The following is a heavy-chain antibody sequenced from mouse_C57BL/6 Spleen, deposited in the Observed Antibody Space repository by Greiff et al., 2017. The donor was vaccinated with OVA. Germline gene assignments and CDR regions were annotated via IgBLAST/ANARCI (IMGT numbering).Heavy chain of an antibody. V-gene: IGHV7-1*01. CDR2: SRNKANDYTT. CDR3: ARDGAVYAMDY. J-gene: IGHJ4*01. Sequence: DVKLVESGGGLVQSGRSLRLSCATSGFTFSDFYMEWVRQAPGKGLEWIAASRNKANDYTTEYSASVKGRFIVSRDTSQSILYLQMNALRAEDTAIYYCARDGAVYAMDYWGQGTSVTVSS. CDR1: GFTFSDFY.